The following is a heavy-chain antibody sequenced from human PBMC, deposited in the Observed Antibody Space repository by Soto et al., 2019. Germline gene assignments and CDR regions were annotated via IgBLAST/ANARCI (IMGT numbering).Heavy chain of an antibody. CDR2: IYYSGST. D-gene: IGHD1-26*01. CDR1: GGSISSYY. J-gene: IGHJ4*02. CDR3: ARGLKWELLY. Sequence: SETLSLTCTVSGGSISSYYWSWIRQPPGKGLEWIGYIYYSGSTNYNPSLKSRVTISVDTSKNQFSLKLSSVTAADTAVYYCARGLKWELLYWGQGTLVTVSS. V-gene: IGHV4-59*01.